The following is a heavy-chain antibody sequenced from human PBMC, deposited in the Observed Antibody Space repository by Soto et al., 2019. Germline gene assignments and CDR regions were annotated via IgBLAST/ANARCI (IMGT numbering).Heavy chain of an antibody. CDR3: ATTGYSPFTWFDP. J-gene: IGHJ5*02. Sequence: SVKVSCKASGGTFSSYAISWVRQAPGQGLEWMGGIIPIFGTANYAQKFQGRVTITADESTSTAYMELSSLRSEDTAVYYCATTGYSPFTWFDPWGQGTLVTVSS. V-gene: IGHV1-69*13. CDR2: IIPIFGTA. CDR1: GGTFSSYA. D-gene: IGHD3-9*01.